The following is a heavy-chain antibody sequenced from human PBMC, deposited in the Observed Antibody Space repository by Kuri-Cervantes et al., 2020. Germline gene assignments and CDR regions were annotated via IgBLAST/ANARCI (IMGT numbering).Heavy chain of an antibody. CDR1: GGSISSSNW. J-gene: IGHJ4*02. V-gene: IGHV4-4*02. CDR3: ARANFWYGNYFDY. D-gene: IGHD6-13*01. CDR2: IYHSGST. Sequence: SCAVSGGSISSSNWWSWVRQPPGKGLEWIGEIYHSGSTNYNPSLKSRVTISVDKSKNQFSLKLSSVTAADTAVYYCARANFWYGNYFDYWGQGTLVTVSS.